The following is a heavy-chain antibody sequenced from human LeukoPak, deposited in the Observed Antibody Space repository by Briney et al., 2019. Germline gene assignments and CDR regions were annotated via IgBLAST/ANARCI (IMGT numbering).Heavy chain of an antibody. Sequence: RGSLRLSCAASGFTYSHYGMHWVRQAPGKGLEWVAVIWSDATEKYYSDAVKGRFTISRDNSRNTLYLQMNSLRGEDTAVYYCAKDAQRGFDYSNSLEYWGQGTLVTVSS. CDR3: AKDAQRGFDYSNSLEY. J-gene: IGHJ4*02. CDR2: IWSDATEK. D-gene: IGHD4-11*01. V-gene: IGHV3-33*06. CDR1: GFTYSHYG.